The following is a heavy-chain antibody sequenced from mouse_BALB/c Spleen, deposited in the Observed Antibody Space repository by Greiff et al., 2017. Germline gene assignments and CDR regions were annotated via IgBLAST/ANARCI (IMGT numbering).Heavy chain of an antibody. D-gene: IGHD2-5*01. Sequence: VQLQQSGPGLVKPSQSLSLTWTVTGYSITSDYAWHWIRQFPGNKLEWMGYISYSGSTSYNPSLKSRISITRDTSKHQFFLQLKTVTTEDTATYYCARKERYSNCAMDYWGQGTSVTVSS. CDR1: GYSITSDYA. J-gene: IGHJ4*01. CDR2: ISYSGST. CDR3: ARKERYSNCAMDY. V-gene: IGHV3-2*02.